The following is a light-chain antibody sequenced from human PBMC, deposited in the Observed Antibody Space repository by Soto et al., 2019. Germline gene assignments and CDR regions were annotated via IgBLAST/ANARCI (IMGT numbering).Light chain of an antibody. V-gene: IGKV3-20*01. Sequence: ENVLTQSPGTLSLSPGERATLSCRASQSFSSSYLAWYQQKPGQAPRLLIYGTSTRATGVPDRFSGSGFQTDFTLTISRLEPEDFAVYYCQQYGSLGTFGQGTRVEIK. CDR2: GTS. CDR1: QSFSSSY. J-gene: IGKJ1*01. CDR3: QQYGSLGT.